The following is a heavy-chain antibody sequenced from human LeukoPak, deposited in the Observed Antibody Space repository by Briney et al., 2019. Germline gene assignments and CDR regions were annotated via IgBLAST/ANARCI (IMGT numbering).Heavy chain of an antibody. Sequence: SETLSLTCTVSGGSISSHYWSWIRQPPGKGLEWIGYIYYSGSTNYNPSLKSRVTISVDTSKNQFSLKLSSVTAADTAVYYCARVSGTIFGVVDYWGQGTLVTASS. D-gene: IGHD3-3*01. CDR2: IYYSGST. CDR1: GGSISSHY. V-gene: IGHV4-59*11. CDR3: ARVSGTIFGVVDY. J-gene: IGHJ4*02.